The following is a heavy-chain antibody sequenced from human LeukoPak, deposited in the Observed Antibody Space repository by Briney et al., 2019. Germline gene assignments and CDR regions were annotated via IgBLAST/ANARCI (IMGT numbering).Heavy chain of an antibody. CDR2: IYHSGST. Sequence: SETLSLTCTVSGYSISSGYYWGWIRPPPGKGLEWIGSIYHSGSTYYNPSLKSRVTISVDTSKNQFSLKLSSVTAADTAVYYCAKSLSHGDYWDYWGQGTLVTVSS. D-gene: IGHD4-17*01. J-gene: IGHJ4*02. CDR1: GYSISSGYY. V-gene: IGHV4-38-2*02. CDR3: AKSLSHGDYWDY.